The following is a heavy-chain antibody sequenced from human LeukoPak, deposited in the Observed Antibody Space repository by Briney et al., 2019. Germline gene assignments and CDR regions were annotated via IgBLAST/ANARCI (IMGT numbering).Heavy chain of an antibody. CDR1: GFTFSSYA. D-gene: IGHD6-19*01. V-gene: IGHV3-23*01. CDR2: ISGSGIST. J-gene: IGHJ4*02. CDR3: AKRPRAVAEAYFDY. Sequence: GGSLRLSCAASGFTFSSYAMSWVRQAPGKGLEWVSAISGSGISTYYADSVKGRFTISRDSSKNTLYLQMNSLRAEDTAVYYCAKRPRAVAEAYFDYWGQGTLVTVSS.